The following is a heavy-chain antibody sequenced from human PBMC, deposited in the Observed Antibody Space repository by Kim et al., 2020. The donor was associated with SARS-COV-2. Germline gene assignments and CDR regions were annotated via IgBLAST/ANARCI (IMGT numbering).Heavy chain of an antibody. D-gene: IGHD5-18*01. CDR1: GFTFSNYN. CDR3: SRDTAMVY. Sequence: GGSLRLSCSASGFTFSNYNMNWVRQAPGKGLEWVSSIGTSDNYIYYADSVKGRFAISRDNAKKSLYLQMDNLRAEDTAVYYCSRDTAMVYWGRGTLVTV. J-gene: IGHJ1*01. CDR2: IGTSDNYI. V-gene: IGHV3-21*01.